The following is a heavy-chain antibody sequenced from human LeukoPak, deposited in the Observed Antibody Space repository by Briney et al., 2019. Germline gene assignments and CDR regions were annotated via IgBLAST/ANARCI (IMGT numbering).Heavy chain of an antibody. D-gene: IGHD2-2*01. Sequence: GGSLRLSCAASGFTFSSHRMYWVRQAPGKGLEWVANIKPDGGERFYMDSVKGRFTISRDNTKKSLYLQMNSLRVEDTAVYYCARVIVEVPGVSDYCDHWGQGTLVTVSS. CDR1: GFTFSSHR. CDR2: IKPDGGER. CDR3: ARVIVEVPGVSDYCDH. V-gene: IGHV3-7*05. J-gene: IGHJ4*02.